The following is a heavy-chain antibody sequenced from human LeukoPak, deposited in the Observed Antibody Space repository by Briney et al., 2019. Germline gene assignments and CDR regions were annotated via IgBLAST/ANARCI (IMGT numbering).Heavy chain of an antibody. CDR3: ARGGHSIVGASELDY. D-gene: IGHD1-26*01. V-gene: IGHV3-21*01. Sequence: PGGSLRLSCAASGFTFSSYAMSWVRQAPGKGLEWVSYISRSSTYIYYADSVKGRFTISRDNAKNSLYLQMNSLRAEDTAMYYCARGGHSIVGASELDYWGQGTLVTVSS. J-gene: IGHJ4*02. CDR1: GFTFSSYA. CDR2: ISRSSTYI.